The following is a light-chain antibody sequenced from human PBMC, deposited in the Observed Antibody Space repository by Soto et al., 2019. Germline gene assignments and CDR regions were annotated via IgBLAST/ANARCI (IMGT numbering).Light chain of an antibody. CDR2: EGS. Sequence: QSVLTQPASVSGSPGQSITISCTGTSSDVGSYNLVSWYQQHPGKAPKLMIYEGSKRPSGVSNRFSGYKSGNTASLTISGLQAEDEADYYCCSYGGSSTFDVVFGGGTKLTVL. V-gene: IGLV2-23*03. CDR1: SSDVGSYNL. CDR3: CSYGGSSTFDVV. J-gene: IGLJ2*01.